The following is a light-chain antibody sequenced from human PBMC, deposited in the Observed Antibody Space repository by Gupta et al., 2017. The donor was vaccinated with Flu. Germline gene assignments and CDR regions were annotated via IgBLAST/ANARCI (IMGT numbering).Light chain of an antibody. V-gene: IGLV1-47*01. J-gene: IGLJ3*02. CDR1: SSNIGSNY. Sequence: QSVLTQPPSASGTPGQRVTISCSGSSSNIGSNYVYWYQQLPGTAPKLLIYRNNQRPSGVPDRFSGSKSGTSASRGISGLRSEDEADYYCAAWDDSLSGWVFGGGTKLTVL. CDR3: AAWDDSLSGWV. CDR2: RNN.